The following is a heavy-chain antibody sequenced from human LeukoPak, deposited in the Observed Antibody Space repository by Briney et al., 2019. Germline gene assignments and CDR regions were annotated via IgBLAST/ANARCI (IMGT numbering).Heavy chain of an antibody. V-gene: IGHV1-2*02. CDR3: AATSYYGSSGGDWFDP. Sequence: ASVKVSCKASGYTFTSYYMHWGRQAPGQGNEWMGWVNPDSGGTNYSQTFQGRVTMTRDMSISTAYMELSRLRSDDTAVYYCAATSYYGSSGGDWFDPWGQGTLVTVSS. CDR2: VNPDSGGT. D-gene: IGHD3-10*01. J-gene: IGHJ5*02. CDR1: GYTFTSYY.